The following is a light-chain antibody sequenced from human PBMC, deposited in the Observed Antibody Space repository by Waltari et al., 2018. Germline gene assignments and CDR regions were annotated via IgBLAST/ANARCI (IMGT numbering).Light chain of an antibody. V-gene: IGKV1-5*03. Sequence: DIQMTQSPSTLSASVGDRVTISCRASQSVGTWLAWYQQKPGKAPKLLIYMASSLESGVPSRFSGSGSGTEFTLTISSLQPDDFATYSCQQYSSFSTFGQGTKLEIK. J-gene: IGKJ2*01. CDR1: QSVGTW. CDR2: MAS. CDR3: QQYSSFST.